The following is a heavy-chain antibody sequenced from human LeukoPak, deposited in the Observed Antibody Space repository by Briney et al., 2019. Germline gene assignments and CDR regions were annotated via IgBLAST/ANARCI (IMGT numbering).Heavy chain of an antibody. V-gene: IGHV3-43D*03. CDR1: EFTFDDYA. CDR3: AKSGGSVMGQWLTIDY. CDR2: ISWDGGST. Sequence: GGSLRLSCAASEFTFDDYAMHWVRQAPGKGLEWVSLISWDGGSTYYADSVKGRFTISRDNSKNSLYLQMNSLRAEDTALYYCAKSGGSVMGQWLTIDYWGQGTLVTVSS. D-gene: IGHD6-19*01. J-gene: IGHJ4*02.